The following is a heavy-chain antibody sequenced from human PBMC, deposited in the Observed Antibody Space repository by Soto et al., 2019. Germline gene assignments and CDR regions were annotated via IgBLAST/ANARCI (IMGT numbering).Heavy chain of an antibody. D-gene: IGHD6-19*01. CDR2: INHSGST. CDR3: ARGGQLVLTTRVTPVAGTLWYFDY. V-gene: IGHV4-34*01. J-gene: IGHJ4*02. Sequence: PSETLSLTCAVYGGSFSGYYWSWIRQPPGKGLEWIGEINHSGSTNYNPSLKSRVTISVDTSKNQFSLKLSSVTAADTAVYYCARGGQLVLTTRVTPVAGTLWYFDYWGQGTLVTVYS. CDR1: GGSFSGYY.